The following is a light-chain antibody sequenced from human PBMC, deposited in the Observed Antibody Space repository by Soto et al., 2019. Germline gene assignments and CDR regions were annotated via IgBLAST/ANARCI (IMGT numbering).Light chain of an antibody. Sequence: DIQMTQSPSSLSASVGDRVTITCQASQDIRKNLNWYQQKPGKAPKLLIYGASNLETGVPSRFSGSGSGTDFTLTIISLQPEDISTYYCRQYDDLITFGGGTKVEIK. CDR1: QDIRKN. CDR2: GAS. V-gene: IGKV1-33*01. CDR3: RQYDDLIT. J-gene: IGKJ4*01.